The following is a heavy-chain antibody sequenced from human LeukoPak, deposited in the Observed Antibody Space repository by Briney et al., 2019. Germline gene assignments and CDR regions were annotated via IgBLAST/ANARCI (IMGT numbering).Heavy chain of an antibody. CDR3: ARVNMAVVVNDY. V-gene: IGHV1-18*04. CDR1: GYTFTGYY. J-gene: IGHJ4*02. Sequence: ASVKVSCKASGYTFTGYYMHWVRQAPGQGLEWMGWISAYNGNTNYAQKLQGRVTMTTDTSTSTANMELRSLRSDDTAVYYCARVNMAVVVNDYWGQGTLVTVSS. CDR2: ISAYNGNT. D-gene: IGHD3-22*01.